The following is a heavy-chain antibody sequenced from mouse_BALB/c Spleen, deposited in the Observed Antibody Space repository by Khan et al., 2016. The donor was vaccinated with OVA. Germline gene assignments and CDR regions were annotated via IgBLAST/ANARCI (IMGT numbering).Heavy chain of an antibody. D-gene: IGHD1-1*01. Sequence: EVQLQESGPGLVKPSQSLSLTCTVTGYSITSNYAWNWIRQFPGNKLEWMGYISYSGSTNYNPSLKSRISITRDTSKNQFFLQLNPVTTEDTATYYCARGNYYGYAMDYWGQGTSITVSS. J-gene: IGHJ4*01. CDR1: GYSITSNYA. CDR3: ARGNYYGYAMDY. CDR2: ISYSGST. V-gene: IGHV3-2*02.